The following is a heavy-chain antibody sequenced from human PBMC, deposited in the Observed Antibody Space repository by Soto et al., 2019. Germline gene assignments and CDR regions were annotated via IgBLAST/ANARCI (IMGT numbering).Heavy chain of an antibody. D-gene: IGHD3-16*02. CDR2: IKSKIDGGTT. J-gene: IGHJ4*02. Sequence: GGSLRLSCAASGFTFSSAWMSWVRQAPGKGLEWVARIKSKIDGGTTDYAAPVRGRFTISRDDSKNTLYLQMDSLQIEDTAVYYCITYDYGSASDRIRWAYWGQGALVTVSS. V-gene: IGHV3-15*01. CDR1: GFTFSSAW. CDR3: ITYDYGSASDRIRWAY.